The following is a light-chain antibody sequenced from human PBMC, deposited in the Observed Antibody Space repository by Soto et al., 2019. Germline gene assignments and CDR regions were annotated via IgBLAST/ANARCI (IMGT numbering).Light chain of an antibody. CDR1: QSVSSNI. Sequence: EIVMTQSPGTLSLSPGERATLSCRASQSVSSNILAWYQQRPGQAPRLLMDGASNRATGIPDRFSGSGSGTDFTLTISRLEPEDFAVYYCQQYGSSGTFGQGTKVDIK. CDR2: GAS. CDR3: QQYGSSGT. V-gene: IGKV3-20*01. J-gene: IGKJ1*01.